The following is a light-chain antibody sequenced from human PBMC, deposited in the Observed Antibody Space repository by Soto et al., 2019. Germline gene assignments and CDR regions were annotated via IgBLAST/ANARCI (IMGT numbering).Light chain of an antibody. J-gene: IGLJ1*01. V-gene: IGLV2-14*03. CDR1: SSDSGGYQY. Sequence: QSVLTQPASVSGSPGQSITISCTGVSSDSGGYQYVSWYQQHPGKAPKLLIYDVSNRPSGVANRFSGSESGTTASLTISGLQADDAADYFCTSFASSSRLEVFGTGTKLTVL. CDR2: DVS. CDR3: TSFASSSRLEV.